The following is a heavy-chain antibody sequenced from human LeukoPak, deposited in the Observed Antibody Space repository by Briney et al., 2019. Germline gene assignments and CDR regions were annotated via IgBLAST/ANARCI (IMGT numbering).Heavy chain of an antibody. Sequence: GGSLRLSCAASGFTFSSYGMHWVRQAPGKGLEWVAVISYDGSNKYYADSVKGRFTISRDNSRNTLYLQMNSLRAEDTAVYYCAKSAQVYSSGWYGDYWGQGTLVTVSS. CDR3: AKSAQVYSSGWYGDY. D-gene: IGHD6-19*01. CDR2: ISYDGSNK. CDR1: GFTFSSYG. J-gene: IGHJ4*02. V-gene: IGHV3-30*18.